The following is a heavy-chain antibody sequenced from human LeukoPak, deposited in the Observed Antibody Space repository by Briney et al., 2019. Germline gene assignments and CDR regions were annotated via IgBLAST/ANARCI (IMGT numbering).Heavy chain of an antibody. CDR1: GYTFTGYY. J-gene: IGHJ6*02. Sequence: GASVKVSCKASGYTFTGYYMHWVRQAPGQGLEWMGWINPKSGATTYAQKLQDRVTLTRDTSINTAYMDLSGLTSDDTAVFYCAKGATEGYYYYYGLDVWGQGTTVTVSS. CDR3: AKGATEGYYYYYGLDV. V-gene: IGHV1-2*02. CDR2: INPKSGAT.